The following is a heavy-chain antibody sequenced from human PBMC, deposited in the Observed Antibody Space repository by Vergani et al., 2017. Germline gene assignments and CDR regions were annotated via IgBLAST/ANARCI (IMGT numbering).Heavy chain of an antibody. CDR2: ISWNSGSI. D-gene: IGHD3-10*01. J-gene: IGHJ4*02. Sequence: EVQLVESGGGLVQPGGSLRLSCAASGFTFDDYAMHWVRQAPGKGLEWVSGISWNSGSIGYADSVKGRFTISRDNAKNSLYLQMNSLRAEDTALYYCAKERGSGSYFYFDYWGQGTLVTVSS. CDR1: GFTFDDYA. CDR3: AKERGSGSYFYFDY. V-gene: IGHV3-9*01.